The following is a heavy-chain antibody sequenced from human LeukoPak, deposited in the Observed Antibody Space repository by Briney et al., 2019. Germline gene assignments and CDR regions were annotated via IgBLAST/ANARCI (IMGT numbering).Heavy chain of an antibody. CDR2: VYFRGTT. J-gene: IGHJ5*02. V-gene: IGHV4-59*01. D-gene: IGHD1-1*01. CDR3: ARAMRWTSGPVELGWFDR. CDR1: GDSFSDYY. Sequence: SETLSLTCTVSGDSFSDYYWTWIRRPPGGRLEWIGHVYFRGTTKYNPSLKNRVSISVDTSKNQVYLTLSSVTPADTAVYYCARAMRWTSGPVELGWFDRWGQGTRVIVSS.